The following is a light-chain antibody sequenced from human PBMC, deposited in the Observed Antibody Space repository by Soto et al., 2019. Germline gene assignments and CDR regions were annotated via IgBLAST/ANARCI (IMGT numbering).Light chain of an antibody. CDR2: DVS. V-gene: IGLV2-11*01. CDR3: CSYGGSYTWV. Sequence: QSALTQPRSVSGSPGQSVTISCTGTSGDVGGYNFVSWYQQHPGKAPTLMIFDVSQRPSWVPDRFSCSKSGNTASLTISGLQADDEADYYCCSYGGSYTWVFGGGTKLTVL. CDR1: SGDVGGYNF. J-gene: IGLJ3*02.